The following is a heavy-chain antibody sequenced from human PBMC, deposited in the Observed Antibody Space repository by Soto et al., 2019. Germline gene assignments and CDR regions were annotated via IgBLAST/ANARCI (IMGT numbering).Heavy chain of an antibody. D-gene: IGHD5-12*01. CDR3: AQADVDIVATTIYYYGMDV. CDR1: GGTFSSYA. J-gene: IGHJ6*02. V-gene: IGHV1-69*13. Sequence: SVKVSCKASGGTFSSYAISWVRQAPGQGLEWMGGIIPIFGTANYAQKFQGRVTITADESTSTAYMELSSLRSEDTAVYYCAQADVDIVATTIYYYGMDVWGQGTTVTVSS. CDR2: IIPIFGTA.